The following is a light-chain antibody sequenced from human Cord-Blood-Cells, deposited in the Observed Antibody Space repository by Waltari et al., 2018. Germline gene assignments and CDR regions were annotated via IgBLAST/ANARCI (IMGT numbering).Light chain of an antibody. J-gene: IGLJ3*02. Sequence: QSALTQPPSASGSPGQPVTIPCTGTCSDVGCYNYVSWYQQHPGKAPKLMIYEVSKRPSGVPDRFSGSKSGNTASLTVSGLQAEDEADYYCSSYAGSNNWVFGGGTKLTVL. CDR3: SSYAGSNNWV. CDR1: CSDVGCYNY. V-gene: IGLV2-8*01. CDR2: EVS.